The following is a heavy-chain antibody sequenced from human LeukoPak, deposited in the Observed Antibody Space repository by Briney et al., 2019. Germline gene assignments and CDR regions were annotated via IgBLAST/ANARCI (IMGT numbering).Heavy chain of an antibody. J-gene: IGHJ6*02. Sequence: PSETLSLTCAVYGGSFSGYYWSWIRQPPGKGLEWIGEINHSGSTNYNPSLKSRVTISVDTSKNQFSLKLSSVTAADTAVYYCAGDNCSSTSCYKDYYGMDVWGQGTTVIVSS. CDR1: GGSFSGYY. CDR3: AGDNCSSTSCYKDYYGMDV. V-gene: IGHV4-34*01. CDR2: INHSGST. D-gene: IGHD2-2*02.